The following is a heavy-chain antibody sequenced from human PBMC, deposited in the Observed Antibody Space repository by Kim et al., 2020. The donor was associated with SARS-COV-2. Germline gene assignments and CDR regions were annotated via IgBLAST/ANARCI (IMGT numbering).Heavy chain of an antibody. D-gene: IGHD4-17*01. J-gene: IGHJ4*02. CDR3: AKPSTVVTPVSFFDY. V-gene: IGHV3-23*01. Sequence: DSVKGRFPISRDNSKNTLYLQMNSLRAEDTAVYYCAKPSTVVTPVSFFDYWGQGTLVTVSS.